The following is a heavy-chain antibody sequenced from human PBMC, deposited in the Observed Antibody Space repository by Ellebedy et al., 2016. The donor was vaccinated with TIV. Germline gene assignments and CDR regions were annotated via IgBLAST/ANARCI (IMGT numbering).Heavy chain of an antibody. J-gene: IGHJ4*02. CDR3: ARDQWLGRAYYFDY. V-gene: IGHV3-7*01. Sequence: GESLKIFCAASGFTFSNYWMSWVRQAPGKGLEWVANIKQDGSEKYYVDSVKGRFSISRDNTKNSLYLQMNSLTDEDTAVYYCARDQWLGRAYYFDYWGQGTLLTVSS. D-gene: IGHD6-19*01. CDR2: IKQDGSEK. CDR1: GFTFSNYW.